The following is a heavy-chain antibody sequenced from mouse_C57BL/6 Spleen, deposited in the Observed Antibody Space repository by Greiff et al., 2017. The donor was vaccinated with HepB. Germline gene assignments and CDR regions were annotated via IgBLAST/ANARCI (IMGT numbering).Heavy chain of an antibody. Sequence: QVQLKESGPELVKPGASVKISCKASGYAFSSSWMNWVKQRPGKGLEWIGRIYPGDGDTNYNGKFKGKATLTADKSSSTAYMQLSSLTSEDSAVYFCARITTVVAGTDYWGQGTTLTVSS. CDR2: IYPGDGDT. CDR3: ARITTVVAGTDY. V-gene: IGHV1-82*01. J-gene: IGHJ2*01. D-gene: IGHD1-1*01. CDR1: GYAFSSSW.